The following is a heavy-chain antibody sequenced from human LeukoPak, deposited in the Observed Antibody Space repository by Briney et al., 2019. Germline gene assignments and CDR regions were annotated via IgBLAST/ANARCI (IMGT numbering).Heavy chain of an antibody. D-gene: IGHD3-22*01. J-gene: IGHJ4*02. CDR3: AKGDSSGASALDY. V-gene: IGHV3-23*01. Sequence: GGSLRLSCVASGFTFNNYAMIWVRQAPGKGLEWVSGISGSGGSTYYADSVKDRFTISRDNSKNMMYLQMNSLRAEDTAIYYCAKGDSSGASALDYWGQGTLVTVSS. CDR2: ISGSGGST. CDR1: GFTFNNYA.